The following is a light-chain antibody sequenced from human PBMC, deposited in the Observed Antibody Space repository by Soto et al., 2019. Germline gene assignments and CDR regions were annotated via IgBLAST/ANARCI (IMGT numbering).Light chain of an antibody. CDR2: DAS. CDR3: QQRSNWPST. V-gene: IGKV3-11*01. Sequence: XATLSCRASQSVSGYLAWYQQKPGQAPRLLIYDASNRATGIPAXXXXXXXXXXXXXXITSLEPEDFAVYYCQQRSNWPSTFGGGTKVEX. J-gene: IGKJ4*01. CDR1: QSVSGY.